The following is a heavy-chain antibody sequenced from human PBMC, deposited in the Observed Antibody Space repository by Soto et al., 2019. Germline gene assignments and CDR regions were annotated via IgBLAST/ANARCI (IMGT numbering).Heavy chain of an antibody. D-gene: IGHD3-10*01. J-gene: IGHJ4*02. V-gene: IGHV3-33*01. CDR3: ARERGFVRGVLRYYLDY. Sequence: QVKLVESGGGVVQPGGSLRLSCAASGYSFRSYGMHWVRQAPGKGLEWGALIWYDGSNEYYADSVQGRFTISRDNSETTVYLQMNSLSVEDTAIYYCARERGFVRGVLRYYLDYWGQGTLVTVSS. CDR2: IWYDGSNE. CDR1: GYSFRSYG.